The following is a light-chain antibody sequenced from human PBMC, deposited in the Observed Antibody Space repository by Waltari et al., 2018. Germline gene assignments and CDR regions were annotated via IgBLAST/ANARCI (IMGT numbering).Light chain of an antibody. CDR3: QQYATSWT. V-gene: IGKV3-20*01. CDR2: GAS. J-gene: IGKJ1*01. Sequence: EIVLTQSPGTLSLSAGERATLSCRASQIVSSNYLAWYQQKPGQAPGLLIYGASSRATGIPDRFSGSGSGTDFTLTISRLEPEDFAVYYCQQYATSWTFGQGTKVEIK. CDR1: QIVSSNY.